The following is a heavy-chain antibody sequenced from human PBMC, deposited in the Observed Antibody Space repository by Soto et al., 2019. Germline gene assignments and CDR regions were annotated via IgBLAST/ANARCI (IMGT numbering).Heavy chain of an antibody. J-gene: IGHJ6*02. CDR3: AKTGEGTVTTSYYYYYYGMDV. CDR2: ISYDGSNK. V-gene: IGHV3-30*18. Sequence: QVQLVESGGGVVQPGRSLRLSCAASGFTFSSYGMHWVRQAPGKGLEWVAVISYDGSNKYYADSVKGRFTISRDNSKNTLYLQMNSLRADDTAVYYCAKTGEGTVTTSYYYYYYGMDVWGQGTTVTVSS. CDR1: GFTFSSYG. D-gene: IGHD4-17*01.